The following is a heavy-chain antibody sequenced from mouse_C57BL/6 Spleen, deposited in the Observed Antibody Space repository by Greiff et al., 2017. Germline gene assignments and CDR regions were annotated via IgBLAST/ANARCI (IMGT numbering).Heavy chain of an antibody. CDR3: ARGDGYYVGSAMDY. J-gene: IGHJ4*01. CDR1: GYAFSSYW. V-gene: IGHV1-80*01. CDR2: IYPGDGDT. Sequence: QVQLQQSGAELVKPGASVKISCKASGYAFSSYWMNWVKQRPGKGLERIGQIYPGDGDTNSNGKFKGKATLTADKSSSTAYMQLSSLTSEDSAVYFCARGDGYYVGSAMDYGGQGTSVTVSS. D-gene: IGHD2-3*01.